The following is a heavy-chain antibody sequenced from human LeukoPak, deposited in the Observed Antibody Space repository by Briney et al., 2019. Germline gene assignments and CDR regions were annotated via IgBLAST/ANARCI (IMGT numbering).Heavy chain of an antibody. CDR3: AREVSQPYYFDS. CDR1: GFTFSKYV. D-gene: IGHD2-2*01. J-gene: IGHJ4*02. V-gene: IGHV3-33*01. CDR2: IWYDGSNQ. Sequence: GGSLRLSCAASGFTFSKYVMHWVRQAPGKGLKWVALIWYDGSNQYYADSVKGRFTISRDNSKNTLYLQMNSLRAEDTALYYCAREVSQPYYFDSWGQGTLVTVSS.